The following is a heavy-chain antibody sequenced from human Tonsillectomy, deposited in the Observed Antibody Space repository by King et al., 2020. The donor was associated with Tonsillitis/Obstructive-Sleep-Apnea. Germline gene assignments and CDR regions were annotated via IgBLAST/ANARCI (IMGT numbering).Heavy chain of an antibody. J-gene: IGHJ5*02. Sequence: QLVQSGGGLVKPGGSLRLSCAASGFTFSSYSMNWVRQAPGKGLEWGSSISSSSSYIYYADSVKGRFTISRDNAKNSLYLQMNSLRAEDTAVYYCARDHDDFWSGYDYYNWFDPWGQGTLVTVSS. CDR3: ARDHDDFWSGYDYYNWFDP. D-gene: IGHD3-3*01. CDR1: GFTFSSYS. V-gene: IGHV3-21*01. CDR2: ISSSSSYI.